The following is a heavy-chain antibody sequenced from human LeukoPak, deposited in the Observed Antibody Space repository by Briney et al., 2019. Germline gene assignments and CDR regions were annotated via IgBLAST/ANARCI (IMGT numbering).Heavy chain of an antibody. CDR3: ARDWRPYRPDAFDI. Sequence: PGRSLRLSCAASGFTFDDYAMHWVRQAPGKGLEWVSGISWNSGSIGYADSVKGRITISRDNAKNSLYLQMKSLRAEDTAVYYCARDWRPYRPDAFDIWGQGTMVTVSS. V-gene: IGHV3-9*01. CDR2: ISWNSGSI. D-gene: IGHD3-16*02. J-gene: IGHJ3*02. CDR1: GFTFDDYA.